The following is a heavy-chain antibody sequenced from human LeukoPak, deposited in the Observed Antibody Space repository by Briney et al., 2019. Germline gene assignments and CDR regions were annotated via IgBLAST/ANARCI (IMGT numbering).Heavy chain of an antibody. Sequence: SVKVSCKASGGTFSSYATSWVRQAPGQGLEWMGGIIPIFGTANYAQKFQGRVTITTDESTSTAYMELSSLRSEDTAVYYCARVACSSTSCYRYFDYWGQGTLVTVSS. CDR3: ARVACSSTSCYRYFDY. CDR2: IIPIFGTA. V-gene: IGHV1-69*05. CDR1: GGTFSSYA. D-gene: IGHD2-2*01. J-gene: IGHJ4*02.